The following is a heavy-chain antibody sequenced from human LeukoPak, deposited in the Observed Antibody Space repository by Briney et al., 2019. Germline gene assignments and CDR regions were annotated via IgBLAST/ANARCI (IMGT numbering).Heavy chain of an antibody. Sequence: GASVKVSCKASGGTLSRISISWVRQAPGQGLEWMGGIIPIIGTTHYAQKLQGRVTITADESTSTAYMEVRRLKSEDTAVYYCARDILSFTGSHNAFDIWGQGTMVTVSS. CDR3: ARDILSFTGSHNAFDI. V-gene: IGHV1-69*13. CDR2: IIPIIGTT. J-gene: IGHJ3*02. D-gene: IGHD1-26*01. CDR1: GGTLSRIS.